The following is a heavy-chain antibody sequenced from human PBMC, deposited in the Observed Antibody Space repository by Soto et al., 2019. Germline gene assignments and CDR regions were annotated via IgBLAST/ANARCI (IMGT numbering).Heavy chain of an antibody. Sequence: PSETLSLTCTVSGGSISGYYWSWIRQPPGKGLEWTGYIFYRGNTLYNPSLQSRVTVSVDTSKNQFSLRLSSVTAADTAVYYCTRHAIIPKLQYGMDVWGQGASVTVSS. J-gene: IGHJ6*02. CDR2: IFYRGNT. V-gene: IGHV4-59*01. D-gene: IGHD2-15*01. CDR3: TRHAIIPKLQYGMDV. CDR1: GGSISGYY.